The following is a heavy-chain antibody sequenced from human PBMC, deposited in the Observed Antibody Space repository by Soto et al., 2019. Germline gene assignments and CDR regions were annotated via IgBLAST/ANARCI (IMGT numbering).Heavy chain of an antibody. CDR2: IYHSGST. Sequence: NPSETLSLTCAVSGGSISSGGYSWSWIRRPPGKGLEWIGYIYHSGSTYYNPSLKSRVTISVDRSKNQFSLKLSSVTAADTAVYYCARDRGIDAFDIWGQGTMVTVSS. V-gene: IGHV4-30-2*01. CDR1: GGSISSGGYS. J-gene: IGHJ3*02. CDR3: ARDRGIDAFDI. D-gene: IGHD1-20*01.